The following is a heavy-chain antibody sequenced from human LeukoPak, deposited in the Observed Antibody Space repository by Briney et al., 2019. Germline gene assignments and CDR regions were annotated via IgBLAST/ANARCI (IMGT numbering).Heavy chain of an antibody. V-gene: IGHV3-7*01. Sequence: LPGGSLRLSCAASGFTFSSYWMSWVRQAPGKGLEWVANIKQDGSEKYYVDSVKGRFTISRDNAKNSLYLQMNSLRAEDTAVYYCAREDFYGDSPNWYFDLWGRGTLVTVSS. D-gene: IGHD4-17*01. CDR1: GFTFSSYW. J-gene: IGHJ2*01. CDR2: IKQDGSEK. CDR3: AREDFYGDSPNWYFDL.